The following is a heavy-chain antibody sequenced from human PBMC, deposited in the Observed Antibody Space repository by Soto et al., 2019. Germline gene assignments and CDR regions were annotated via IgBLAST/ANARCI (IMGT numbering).Heavy chain of an antibody. Sequence: TSETLSLTCTVSGGSISSYYWSWIRQPPGKGLEWIGYIYYSGSTNYNPSLKSRVTISVDTSKNQFSLKLSSVTAADTAVYYCASDTGTTRDYYYYYMDVWGKGTTVTVSS. CDR3: ASDTGTTRDYYYYYMDV. V-gene: IGHV4-59*08. J-gene: IGHJ6*03. D-gene: IGHD1-7*01. CDR2: IYYSGST. CDR1: GGSISSYY.